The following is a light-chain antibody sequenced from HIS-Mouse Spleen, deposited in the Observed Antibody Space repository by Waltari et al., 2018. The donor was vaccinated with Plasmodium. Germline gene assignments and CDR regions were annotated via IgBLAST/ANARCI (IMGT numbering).Light chain of an antibody. V-gene: IGKV1-16*02. CDR1: QCIRHY. CDR2: AAS. CDR3: QQYNSYPIT. Sequence: DIQMTQSPSSLSASVGDRLTVTCRANQCIRHYLAWFQQKPGNAPKSLIYAASCLQSGVPSKFSGSGSGTDFTLTISSLQPEDFATYYCQQYNSYPITFGQGTRLEIK. J-gene: IGKJ5*01.